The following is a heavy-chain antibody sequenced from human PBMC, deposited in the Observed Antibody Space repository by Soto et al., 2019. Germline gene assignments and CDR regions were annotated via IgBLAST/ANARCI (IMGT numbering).Heavy chain of an antibody. CDR2: FDPEDGET. V-gene: IGHV1-24*01. CDR1: GYTLTELS. Sequence: ASVKVSCKVSGYTLTELSMHWVRQAPGKGLEWMGGFDPEDGETIYAQKFQGRVTMTEDTSTDTAYMELSSLRSEDTAAYYCATGPSVSQTGGDWGQGTLVTVAS. CDR3: ATGPSVSQTGGD. D-gene: IGHD2-8*01. J-gene: IGHJ4*02.